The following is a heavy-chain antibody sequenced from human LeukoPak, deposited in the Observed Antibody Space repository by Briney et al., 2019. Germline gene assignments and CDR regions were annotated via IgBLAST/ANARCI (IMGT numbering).Heavy chain of an antibody. CDR2: ISYDGSNK. J-gene: IGHJ4*02. Sequence: XXFXSYAXXWVRQAPGKGLEWVAVISYDGSNKYYADSVKGRFTISRDNSKNTLYLQMNSLRAEDTAVYYCARDIVGAMVYWGQGTLVTVSS. D-gene: IGHD1-26*01. V-gene: IGHV3-30*04. CDR3: ARDIVGAMVY. CDR1: XXFXSYA.